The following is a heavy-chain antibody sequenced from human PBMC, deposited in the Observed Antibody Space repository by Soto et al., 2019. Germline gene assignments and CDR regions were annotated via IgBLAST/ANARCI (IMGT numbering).Heavy chain of an antibody. CDR1: GFTFSNYA. Sequence: EVLLVESGGDLVQPGGSLRLSCAASGFTFSNYAMHWVRQAPGKGLEYVAAINSIGGTTYYANSVQGRFTLSRDNTRNTLYLQVGSMRADDMAVYVCARWVSSTGLDSWGQGTLVTVTS. CDR2: INSIGGTT. V-gene: IGHV3-64*01. J-gene: IGHJ5*01. D-gene: IGHD2-2*01. CDR3: ARWVSSTGLDS.